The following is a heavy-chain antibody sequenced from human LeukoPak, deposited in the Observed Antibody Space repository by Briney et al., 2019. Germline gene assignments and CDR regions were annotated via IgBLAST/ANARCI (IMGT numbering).Heavy chain of an antibody. V-gene: IGHV1-2*02. J-gene: IGHJ4*02. CDR1: GYTFTGYY. D-gene: IGHD2-2*01. CDR2: INPNSGGT. Sequence: ASVKVSCKASGYTFTGYYMHWVRQAPGQGLEWMGWINPNSGGTNYAQKFQGRVTMTRDTSISTAYVELSRLRSDDTAVYYCARDLEKLIVVVPAAIGYWGQGTLVTVSS. CDR3: ARDLEKLIVVVPAAIGY.